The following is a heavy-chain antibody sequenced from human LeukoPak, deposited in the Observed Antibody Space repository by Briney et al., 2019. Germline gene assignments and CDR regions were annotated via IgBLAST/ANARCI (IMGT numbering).Heavy chain of an antibody. CDR1: GYTFTGYY. CDR2: INPNSGGT. CDR3: ARGGNPRTYFDY. J-gene: IGHJ4*02. Sequence: ASVKVSCKSSGYTFTGYYMHWVRQAPGQGLEWMGWINPNSGGTNYAQKFQGGVTMTRDTSISTAYMELSRLRSDDTAVYYCARGGNPRTYFDYWGQGTLVTVSS. V-gene: IGHV1-2*02. D-gene: IGHD1-14*01.